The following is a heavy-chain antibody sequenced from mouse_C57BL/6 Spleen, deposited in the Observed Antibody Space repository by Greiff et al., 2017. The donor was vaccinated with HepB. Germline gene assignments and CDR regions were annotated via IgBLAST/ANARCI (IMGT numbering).Heavy chain of an antibody. D-gene: IGHD2-4*01. CDR1: GFTFSSYA. CDR3: ERDKEDYDGFDY. CDR2: ISDGGSYT. Sequence: DVKLQESGGGLVKPGGSLKLSCAASGFTFSSYAMSWVRQTPEKRLEWVATISDGGSYTYYPDNVKGRFTISRDNAKNNLYLQMSHLKSEDTAMYYCERDKEDYDGFDYWGQGTTLTVSS. J-gene: IGHJ2*01. V-gene: IGHV5-4*01.